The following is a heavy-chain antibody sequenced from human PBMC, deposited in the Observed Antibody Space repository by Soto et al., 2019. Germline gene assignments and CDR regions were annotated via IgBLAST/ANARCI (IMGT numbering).Heavy chain of an antibody. D-gene: IGHD1-26*01. V-gene: IGHV1-18*01. CDR2: ISAYNGNT. J-gene: IGHJ5*02. CDR1: GYTFTSYG. Sequence: QVQLVQSGAEVKKPGASVKVSCKASGYTFTSYGISWVRQAPGQGLEWMGWISAYNGNTNYAQKLQGRVTMTTDTSTRTAYMEVRSLRSDDTPVYYCARSSGTSYIWFDPWGQGTLVTVSS. CDR3: ARSSGTSYIWFDP.